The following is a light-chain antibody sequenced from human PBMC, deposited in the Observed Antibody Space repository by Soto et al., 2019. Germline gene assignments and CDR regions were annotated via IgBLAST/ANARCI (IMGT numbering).Light chain of an antibody. CDR3: QQLTDWPPQWM. CDR1: QSISSY. CDR2: DAS. V-gene: IGKV3-11*01. J-gene: IGKJ1*01. Sequence: EVVLTQSSDTRSLSQGERATLSSDAIQSISSYLAWYQQKPGQAPRLLIYDASSRATGIPARFSGSGSGTDFTLTISSLEPEEFAGYYCQQLTDWPPQWMFSSGTKVDIK.